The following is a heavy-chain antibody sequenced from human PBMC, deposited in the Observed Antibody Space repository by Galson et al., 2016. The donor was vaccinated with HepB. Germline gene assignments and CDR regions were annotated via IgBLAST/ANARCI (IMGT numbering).Heavy chain of an antibody. V-gene: IGHV4-61*02. CDR3: ARDLGIIGTTRGAFDI. D-gene: IGHD1-7*01. Sequence: TLSLTCTVSGGSISSGISYWSWIRQPAGKGLEWIGRIYTSGSTFYNTSLKRRVTMSIDTSKNQFSLKLSAVTAADTAVYYCARDLGIIGTTRGAFDIWGQGTKVAVSS. J-gene: IGHJ3*02. CDR2: IYTSGST. CDR1: GGSISSGISY.